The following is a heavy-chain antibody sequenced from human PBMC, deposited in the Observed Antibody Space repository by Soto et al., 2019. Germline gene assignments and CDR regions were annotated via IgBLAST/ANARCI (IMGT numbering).Heavy chain of an antibody. CDR2: IYQSGST. Sequence: SETLSLTCTVSGDSMSSFTYWTCVRQPPGKGLEWIGEIYQSGSTNYNPSLKSRVTISADKSNNQFSLRLSSVTAADTAVYYCARGLSTAMEPWHFVSWGQGTLVTVCS. CDR3: ARGLSTAMEPWHFVS. CDR1: GDSMSSFTY. D-gene: IGHD6-19*01. J-gene: IGHJ4*02. V-gene: IGHV4-4*02.